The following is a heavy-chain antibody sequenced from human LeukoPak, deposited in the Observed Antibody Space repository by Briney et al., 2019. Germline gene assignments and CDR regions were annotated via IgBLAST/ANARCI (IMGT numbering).Heavy chain of an antibody. D-gene: IGHD6-19*01. Sequence: GGSLRLSCAASGFTFSSYWMTWVRQAPGKGLEWVANIRQDGSDKYYVDSVKGRFTISRDNAKNSLYLQMNSLRAEDTAVYYCARDKGRSSGWYSYFDYWGQGTLVTVSS. CDR3: ARDKGRSSGWYSYFDY. J-gene: IGHJ4*02. V-gene: IGHV3-7*01. CDR2: IRQDGSDK. CDR1: GFTFSSYW.